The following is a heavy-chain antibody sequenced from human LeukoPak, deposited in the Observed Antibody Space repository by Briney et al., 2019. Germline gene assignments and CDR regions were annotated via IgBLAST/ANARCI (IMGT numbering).Heavy chain of an antibody. Sequence: SETLSLTCAVYGGSFSGYYWSWIRQPPGKGLEWMWEINHSGSTNYNTSLKSRVTTSVDTSKNQFSLKLSSVTAADTAVYYCARISSSWYKAVDYWGQGTLVTVSS. V-gene: IGHV4-34*01. J-gene: IGHJ4*02. CDR3: ARISSSWYKAVDY. CDR2: INHSGST. CDR1: GGSFSGYY. D-gene: IGHD6-13*01.